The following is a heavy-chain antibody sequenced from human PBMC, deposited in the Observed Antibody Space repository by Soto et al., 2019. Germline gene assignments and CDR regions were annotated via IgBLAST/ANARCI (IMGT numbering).Heavy chain of an antibody. D-gene: IGHD3-10*01. V-gene: IGHV4-4*07. J-gene: IGHJ4*02. CDR2: VYSSGTT. CDR1: GGSINSYW. CDR3: ARDIGASAYGGGY. Sequence: SETLSLTCSVSGGSINSYWWSWIRQPAGKGLEWIGRVYSSGTTDYNPSLNSRATLSVETSKNQFSLKLSSVTAADTAVYYFARDIGASAYGGGYWGKRIQITVSS.